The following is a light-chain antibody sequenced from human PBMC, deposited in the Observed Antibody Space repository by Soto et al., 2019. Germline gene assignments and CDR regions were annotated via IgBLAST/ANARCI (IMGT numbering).Light chain of an antibody. J-gene: IGLJ2*01. CDR1: SSNVARRF. V-gene: IGLV1-47*02. Sequence: QSVLTQPPSASATPGQRVTISCTGSSSNVARRFVYWYQHLPGTTPNLLLYSKNQRPSGVPARFSCSKSATSASLAISWLLYDDEAAYYCAAWVDSLSGPVFGGGTKLTVL. CDR3: AAWVDSLSGPV. CDR2: SKN.